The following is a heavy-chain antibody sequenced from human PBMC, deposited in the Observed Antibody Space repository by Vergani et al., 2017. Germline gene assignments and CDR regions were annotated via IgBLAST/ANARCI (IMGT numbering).Heavy chain of an antibody. J-gene: IGHJ4*02. CDR1: GFTFSSYA. D-gene: IGHD1-1*01. Sequence: EVQLLESGGGLVQPGGSLRLSCAASGFTFSSYAMPWVRQAPGKGLEWVSAISGSGGSTYYADSVKGRFTISRDNSKNTLYLQMNRLRAEDTAVYYCAKTTGTTRSPFDYWGQGTLVTVSS. CDR2: ISGSGGST. V-gene: IGHV3-23*01. CDR3: AKTTGTTRSPFDY.